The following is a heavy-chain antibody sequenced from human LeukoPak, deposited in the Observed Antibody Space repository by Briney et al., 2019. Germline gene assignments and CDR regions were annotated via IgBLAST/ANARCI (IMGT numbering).Heavy chain of an antibody. CDR1: GGSFSDYY. CDR2: INHSGST. Sequence: SETLSLTCAVYGGSFSDYYWSWIRQPPGKGLGWVGEINHSGSTNYNPSLKSRVTISVDTSKNQFSLKLTSVTAADTAVYYCASPNYDSGWFDPWGQGTLVTVFS. V-gene: IGHV4-34*01. CDR3: ASPNYDSGWFDP. J-gene: IGHJ5*02. D-gene: IGHD3-3*01.